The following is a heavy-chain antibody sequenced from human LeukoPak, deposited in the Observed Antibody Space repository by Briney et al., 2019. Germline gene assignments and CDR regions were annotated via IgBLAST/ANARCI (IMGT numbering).Heavy chain of an antibody. CDR3: ATSPVGLRYFDWPMGYDY. V-gene: IGHV3-21*01. CDR2: INSSSSYI. CDR1: LFTFSSYS. J-gene: IGHJ4*02. Sequence: VGSLRLSCAPSLFTFSSYSMNWVRQAPREGLEWVSSINSSSSYIYYADSVKGRFTISRDNAKNSLYLQMNSLRAEDKAVSYCATSPVGLRYFDWPMGYDYWGQGTLVTVSS. D-gene: IGHD3-9*01.